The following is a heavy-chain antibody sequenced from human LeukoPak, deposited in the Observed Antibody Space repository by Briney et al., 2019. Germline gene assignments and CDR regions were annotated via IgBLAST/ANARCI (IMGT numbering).Heavy chain of an antibody. CDR3: AGQNWGTMDV. D-gene: IGHD7-27*01. V-gene: IGHV3-23*01. CDR1: GFTFSSYA. CDR2: ISGSGGST. Sequence: PGGSLRLSCAASGFTFSSYAMSWVRQAPGKGLEWVSDISGSGGSTYYADSVKGRFTISRDNSKNTLYLQMNSLRAEDTAVYYCAGQNWGTMDVWGQGTTVTVSS. J-gene: IGHJ6*02.